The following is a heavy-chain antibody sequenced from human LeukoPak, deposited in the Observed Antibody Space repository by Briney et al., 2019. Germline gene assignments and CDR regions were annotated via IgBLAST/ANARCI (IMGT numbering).Heavy chain of an antibody. J-gene: IGHJ4*02. CDR3: ARDYGGNEVGDY. CDR2: IIPIFGTA. V-gene: IGHV1-69*05. D-gene: IGHD4-23*01. Sequence: ASVKVSCKASGGTFSSYAISWVRQAPGQGLEWMGGIIPIFGTANYAQKFQGRVTITTDESTSTAYMELSSLRSEDTAVYYCARDYGGNEVGDYWGQGTLVTVSS. CDR1: GGTFSSYA.